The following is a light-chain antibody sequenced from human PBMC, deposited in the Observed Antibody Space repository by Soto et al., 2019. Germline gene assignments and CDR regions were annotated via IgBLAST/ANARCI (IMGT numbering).Light chain of an antibody. V-gene: IGLV2-14*01. CDR2: DVS. CDR1: SSDVGGYNY. CDR3: SSYTCSSTLV. J-gene: IGLJ2*01. Sequence: QSALTQPASVSGSPGQSITISCTGTSSDVGGYNYVSWYQQHPGKAPKLMIYDVSNRPSGVSNRFSGSKSGNTASLTISGLHAEDEADYYCSSYTCSSTLVFGGGTKLTVL.